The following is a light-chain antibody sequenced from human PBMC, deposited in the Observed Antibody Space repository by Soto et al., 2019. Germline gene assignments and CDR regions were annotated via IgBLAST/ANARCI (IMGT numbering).Light chain of an antibody. V-gene: IGLV2-14*03. Sequence: QSVLTQPASVSGSPGQSITICCTGTGSDIGSYNYVSWYQHHPGKVPKFIIYDVTNRPSGVSDRFSGSKSGNTASLTISGLQAEDEADYYCNSYTSASTYVFGTGTKVTVL. CDR1: GSDIGSYNY. J-gene: IGLJ1*01. CDR3: NSYTSASTYV. CDR2: DVT.